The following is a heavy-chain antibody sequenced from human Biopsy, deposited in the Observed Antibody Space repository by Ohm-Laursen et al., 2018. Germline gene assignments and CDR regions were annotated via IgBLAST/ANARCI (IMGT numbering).Heavy chain of an antibody. V-gene: IGHV1-69*06. CDR3: ASHVTYNFNGGLDY. J-gene: IGHJ4*01. Sequence: GASVKVSCKSSRVTFSSHAVSWVRQAPGQGLEWMGGIIPMFGTTNYAQKFQGRLSITADKSTTAAYLELSGLRSEDTAVYYCASHVTYNFNGGLDYWGHGTLVTVSS. D-gene: IGHD1-14*01. CDR2: IIPMFGTT. CDR1: RVTFSSHA.